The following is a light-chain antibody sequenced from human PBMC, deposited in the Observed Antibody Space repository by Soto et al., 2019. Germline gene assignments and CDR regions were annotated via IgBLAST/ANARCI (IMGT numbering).Light chain of an antibody. CDR1: SSDVGGYEY. CDR2: DVT. Sequence: QLVLTQPRSVSGSPGQSVTISCTGTSSDVGGYEYVSWYQHHPGKAPKLIIFDVTKRPPGVPDRFSGSKSGNTASLTISGLQADDEADYHCCSYADNYFYVFGGGTKLTVL. CDR3: CSYADNYFYV. V-gene: IGLV2-11*01. J-gene: IGLJ1*01.